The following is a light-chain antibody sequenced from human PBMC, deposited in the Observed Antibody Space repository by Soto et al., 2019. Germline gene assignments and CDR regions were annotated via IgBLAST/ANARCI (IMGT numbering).Light chain of an antibody. Sequence: QSALTQPASVSGSPGQPITISCSGTSSDIGAYNYVSWYQHYTGKAPKLVISDVSHRPSGVSSRFSGSKSGNTASLTISGLQAEDEADYYCSSYTIHSSVVFGGGTQLTVL. V-gene: IGLV2-14*03. CDR2: DVS. J-gene: IGLJ2*01. CDR1: SSDIGAYNY. CDR3: SSYTIHSSVV.